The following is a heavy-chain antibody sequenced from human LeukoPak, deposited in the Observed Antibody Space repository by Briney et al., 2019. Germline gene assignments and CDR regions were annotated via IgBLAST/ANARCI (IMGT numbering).Heavy chain of an antibody. V-gene: IGHV3-74*01. Sequence: SGGSLRLSCAASGFTFSSYWMHWVRQAPGKGLVWVSRINTDGSSTSYADSVKGRFTISRDNAKNTLYLQMNSPRAEDTAVYYCARDRSARHFDYWGQGTLVTVSS. CDR1: GFTFSSYW. J-gene: IGHJ4*02. D-gene: IGHD6-6*01. CDR3: ARDRSARHFDY. CDR2: INTDGSST.